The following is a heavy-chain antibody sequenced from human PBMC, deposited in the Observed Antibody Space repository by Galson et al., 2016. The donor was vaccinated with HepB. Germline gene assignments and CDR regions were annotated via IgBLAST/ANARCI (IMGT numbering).Heavy chain of an antibody. CDR1: GFTFSDNY. J-gene: IGHJ4*02. D-gene: IGHD6-13*01. Sequence: SLRLSCAASGFTFSDNYMSWIRQAPGKGLEWVSYISSSGNTIYYTDSVKGRFTISRDNPKNSLYLQMNSLRAEDTAVYYCARGYGPLSIAAAGTVCGYWGQGTLVTVSS. CDR3: ARGYGPLSIAAAGTVCGY. V-gene: IGHV3-11*04. CDR2: ISSSGNTI.